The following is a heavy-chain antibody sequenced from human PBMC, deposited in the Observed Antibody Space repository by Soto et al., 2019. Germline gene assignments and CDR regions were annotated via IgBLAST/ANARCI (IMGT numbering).Heavy chain of an antibody. V-gene: IGHV4-39*01. J-gene: IGHJ6*02. CDR3: ARPSRLRFLESPLDV. Sequence: SETLSLTCTVSGGSISSSSYYWGWIRQPPGKGLQWIGSIYYSGSTYYNPSLKSRVTIFVDTSKNQFSLKLSSVTAADTAVYYCARPSRLRFLESPLDVWGQGTTVTVSS. CDR1: GGSISSSSYY. CDR2: IYYSGST. D-gene: IGHD3-3*01.